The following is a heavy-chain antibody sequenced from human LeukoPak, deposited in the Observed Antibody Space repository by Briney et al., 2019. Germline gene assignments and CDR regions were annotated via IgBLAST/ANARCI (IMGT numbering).Heavy chain of an antibody. Sequence: PSETLSLTCTVSGGSMSDFCWGWIRQSAGRGLEWIGRVCDSGRTFYSSALQSRVSMSADTSTNQFSLKLSSVTAADTAVYYCARHWMGYGDYPHPDYWGQGTLVTVSS. J-gene: IGHJ4*02. CDR2: VCDSGRT. D-gene: IGHD4-17*01. CDR1: GGSMSDFC. CDR3: ARHWMGYGDYPHPDY. V-gene: IGHV4-4*07.